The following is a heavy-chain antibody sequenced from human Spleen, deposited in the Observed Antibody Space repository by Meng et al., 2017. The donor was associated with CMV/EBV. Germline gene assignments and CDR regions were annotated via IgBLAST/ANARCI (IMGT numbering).Heavy chain of an antibody. CDR3: ARVIRLWSGFRYYYGMDV. D-gene: IGHD3-3*01. Sequence: ASVKVSCKASGYTFPSYGISWVRQAPGQGLEWMGWISAYNGNTNYAQKLQGRVTMTTDTSTSTAYMELRSLRSDDTAVYYCARVIRLWSGFRYYYGMDVWGQGTTVTVSS. CDR1: GYTFPSYG. J-gene: IGHJ6*02. V-gene: IGHV1-18*01. CDR2: ISAYNGNT.